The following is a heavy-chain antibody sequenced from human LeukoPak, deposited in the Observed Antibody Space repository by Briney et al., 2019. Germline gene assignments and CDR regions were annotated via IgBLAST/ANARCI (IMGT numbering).Heavy chain of an antibody. J-gene: IGHJ4*02. D-gene: IGHD3-16*01. CDR3: ARGGGIYQHRIDY. CDR2: IYYSGST. Sequence: SETLSLTCTVSGGSISSSSYYWSWIRQPPGKGLDWIGSIYYSGSTYYNPSLKSRVTISVDTSKNQFSLKLNSVTAADTAVYYCARGGGIYQHRIDYWGQGTLVTVSS. CDR1: GGSISSSSYY. V-gene: IGHV4-39*01.